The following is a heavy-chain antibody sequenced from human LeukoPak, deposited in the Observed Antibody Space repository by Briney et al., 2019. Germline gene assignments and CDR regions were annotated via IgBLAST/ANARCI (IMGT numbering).Heavy chain of an antibody. J-gene: IGHJ5*02. Sequence: PSETLSVTCTVSGGSISSDCWSWIRQPPGKGLEWIGYIYYSGSTIYNPSLKSRVTISVDTSKNQFSLKLSSVTAADTAVYYCARDRGYCSGGSCYRWFDPWGQGTLVTVSS. D-gene: IGHD2-15*01. CDR3: ARDRGYCSGGSCYRWFDP. V-gene: IGHV4-59*01. CDR2: IYYSGST. CDR1: GGSISSDC.